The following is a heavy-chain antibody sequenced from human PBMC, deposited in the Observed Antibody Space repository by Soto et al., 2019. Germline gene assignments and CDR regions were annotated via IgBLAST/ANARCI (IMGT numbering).Heavy chain of an antibody. CDR1: GDSVSSNSAA. Sequence: PXQALSLTSAISGDSVSSNSAAWNLIRQSPSRGLEWLGRTYYRSKWYNDYAVSVKSRITINPDTSKNQFSLQLNSVTPEDTAVYYCARDPQGPAAFDIWGQGTMVTVSS. CDR2: TYYRSKWYN. J-gene: IGHJ3*02. V-gene: IGHV6-1*01. CDR3: ARDPQGPAAFDI.